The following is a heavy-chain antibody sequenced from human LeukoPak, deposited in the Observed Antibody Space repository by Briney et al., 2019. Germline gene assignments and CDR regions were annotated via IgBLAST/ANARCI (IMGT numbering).Heavy chain of an antibody. Sequence: SETLSLTCTVSGSSISSSSYYWVWIRQPPGKGLEWIGSMSYSGSTDYNPSLKSRVTISADTSKNQFSLKLSSVTAADTAVYYCARGLMPTATAVAGTVFDYWGQGTLVTVSS. CDR3: ARGLMPTATAVAGTVFDY. J-gene: IGHJ4*02. D-gene: IGHD6-19*01. CDR1: GSSISSSSYY. V-gene: IGHV4-39*01. CDR2: MSYSGST.